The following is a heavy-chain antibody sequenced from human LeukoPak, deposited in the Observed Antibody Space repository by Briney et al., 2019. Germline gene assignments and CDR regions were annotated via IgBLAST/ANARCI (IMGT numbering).Heavy chain of an antibody. Sequence: PGGSLRLSCAASGFTFSSYAMSWIRQAPGKGLEWVSYISSSGSTIYYADSVKGRFTISRDNAKNSLYLQMNSLRAEDTAVYYCARDLAMTDAFDIWGQGTMVTVSS. D-gene: IGHD5-18*01. CDR1: GFTFSSYA. V-gene: IGHV3-11*04. CDR2: ISSSGSTI. CDR3: ARDLAMTDAFDI. J-gene: IGHJ3*02.